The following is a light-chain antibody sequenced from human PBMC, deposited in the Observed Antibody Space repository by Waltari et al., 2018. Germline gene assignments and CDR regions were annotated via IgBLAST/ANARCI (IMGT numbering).Light chain of an antibody. V-gene: IGLV2-8*01. Sequence: QSALTQPPSASGSPGQSVTISCTGTRSYIGAYNYVSWYQQHPGKAPKFIMFEVTKRPSGVPDRFSGSKSGITASLTISGLQPEDEADYYCSSYAGSNYLVFGGGTKLTVL. CDR1: RSYIGAYNY. CDR2: EVT. J-gene: IGLJ2*01. CDR3: SSYAGSNYLV.